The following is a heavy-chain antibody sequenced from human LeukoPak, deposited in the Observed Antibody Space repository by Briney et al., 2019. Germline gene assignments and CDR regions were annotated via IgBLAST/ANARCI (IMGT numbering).Heavy chain of an antibody. D-gene: IGHD2-2*01. CDR2: INTDGDT. CDR1: GFTFSSYD. Sequence: GGSLRLSCAASGFTFSSYDMHWVLQVTGKGLEWVSGINTDGDTYYAGSVKGRFTVSRENARNSLYLQMNSLRAGDTAVYYCARATAFSSLSTWGQGTLVTISS. CDR3: ARATAFSSLST. V-gene: IGHV3-13*04. J-gene: IGHJ5*02.